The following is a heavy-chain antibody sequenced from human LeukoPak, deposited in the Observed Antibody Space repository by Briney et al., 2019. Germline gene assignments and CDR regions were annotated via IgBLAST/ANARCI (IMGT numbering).Heavy chain of an antibody. J-gene: IGHJ4*02. D-gene: IGHD3-22*01. V-gene: IGHV3-23*01. CDR2: ISGSGGST. CDR3: AKVVYYYDTSGGSDY. Sequence: GGSLRLSCAASGFTFTSYSMNWVRQAPGKGLEWVSAISGSGGSTYYADSVKGRFTISRDNSKNTLYLQMNSLRAEDTALYYCAKVVYYYDTSGGSDYWGQGTLVTVSS. CDR1: GFTFTSYS.